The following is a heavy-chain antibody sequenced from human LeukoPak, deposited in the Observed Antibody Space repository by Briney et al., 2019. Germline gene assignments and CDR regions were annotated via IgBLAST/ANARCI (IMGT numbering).Heavy chain of an antibody. V-gene: IGHV3-33*01. CDR2: IWYDGSNK. Sequence: GRSLRLSCAASGFTFSSYGMHWVRQAPGKGLEWVAVIWYDGSNKYYADSVKGRFTISRDNSKNTLYLQMNSLRAEDTAVYYCARDLQLWFEPYDYYYGMDVWGKGTTVTVSS. D-gene: IGHD5-18*01. CDR3: ARDLQLWFEPYDYYYGMDV. CDR1: GFTFSSYG. J-gene: IGHJ6*04.